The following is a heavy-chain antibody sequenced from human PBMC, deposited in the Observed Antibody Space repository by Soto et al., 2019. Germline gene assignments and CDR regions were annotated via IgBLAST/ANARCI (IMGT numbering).Heavy chain of an antibody. V-gene: IGHV1-8*01. J-gene: IGHJ6*02. CDR2: MNPNSGNT. CDR3: ARAGPTYYYYSGMDV. CDR1: GYTFTSYD. Sequence: GASVKVSCKASGYTFTSYDINWVRQATGQGLEWMGWMNPNSGNTGYAQKFQGRVTMTRNTSISTAYMELSSLRSEDTAVYYCARAGPTYYYYSGMDVWGQGTTVTVSS.